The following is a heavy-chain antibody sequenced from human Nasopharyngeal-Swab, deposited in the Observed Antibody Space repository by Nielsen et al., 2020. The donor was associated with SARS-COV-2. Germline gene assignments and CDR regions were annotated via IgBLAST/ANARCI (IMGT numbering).Heavy chain of an antibody. CDR1: GGSFSGSY. J-gene: IGHJ3*02. CDR3: AKDDAFDI. V-gene: IGHV3-7*03. Sequence: GGSLRLSCAVFGGSFSGSYWSWVRQAPGKGLEWVANIKQDGGEKNYVDSVKGRFTISRDNAKNSLYLQMNSLRAEDTGLYYCAKDDAFDIWGQGTMVTVSS. CDR2: IKQDGGEK.